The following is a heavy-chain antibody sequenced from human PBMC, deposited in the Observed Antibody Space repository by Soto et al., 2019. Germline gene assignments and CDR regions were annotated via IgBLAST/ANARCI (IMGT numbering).Heavy chain of an antibody. J-gene: IGHJ4*02. V-gene: IGHV5-51*01. CDR1: GYSFTIYC. D-gene: IGHD6-6*01. CDR3: ARTGYSSSGGFDY. CDR2: IYPGDSDT. Sequence: PGESLKISCNGSGYSFTIYCIGLVLQMPGKGLEWMGIIYPGDSDTRYSPSFQGQVTISADKSISTAYLQWSSLKASDTAMYYCARTGYSSSGGFDYWGQGTLVTV.